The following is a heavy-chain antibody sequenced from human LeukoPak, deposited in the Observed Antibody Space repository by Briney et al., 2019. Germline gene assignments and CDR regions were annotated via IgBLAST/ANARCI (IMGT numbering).Heavy chain of an antibody. V-gene: IGHV4-31*03. CDR1: GGSISSGGYY. Sequence: SENLSLTCTVSGGSISSGGYYWSWIRQHPGKGLEWIGYIYYSGSTYYNPSLKSRVTISVDTSKNQFSLKLSSVTAADTAVYYCARVYYDSSGYPFFDYWGQGTLVTVSS. CDR3: ARVYYDSSGYPFFDY. J-gene: IGHJ4*02. CDR2: IYYSGST. D-gene: IGHD3-22*01.